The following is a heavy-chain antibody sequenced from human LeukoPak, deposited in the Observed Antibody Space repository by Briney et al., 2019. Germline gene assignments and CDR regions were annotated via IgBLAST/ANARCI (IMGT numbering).Heavy chain of an antibody. V-gene: IGHV3-74*01. J-gene: IGHJ5*02. CDR2: INSDGSST. CDR3: ARGINYGDSNWFDH. Sequence: GGSLRLSCAASGFTFSSYWMHWVRQAPGKGLVWVSRINSDGSSTIYADSVKGRFTISRDNAKNTLYLQMNSLRAEDTAVYYCARGINYGDSNWFDHWGQGTLVTVSS. D-gene: IGHD4-17*01. CDR1: GFTFSSYW.